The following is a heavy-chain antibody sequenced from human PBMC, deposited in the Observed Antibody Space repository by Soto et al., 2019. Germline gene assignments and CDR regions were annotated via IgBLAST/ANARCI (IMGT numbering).Heavy chain of an antibody. Sequence: PEALSLTCSVYCGSVSGYYWSFIRHSPGKGLEWIGEINHSGSTNYNPSLKSRVTISVDTSKNQFSLKPSSVTAADTAVYYCASRGRYCSGGSCPNEDVWGQGTTVTVSS. J-gene: IGHJ6*02. CDR2: INHSGST. CDR1: CGSVSGYY. CDR3: ASRGRYCSGGSCPNEDV. V-gene: IGHV4-34*01. D-gene: IGHD2-15*01.